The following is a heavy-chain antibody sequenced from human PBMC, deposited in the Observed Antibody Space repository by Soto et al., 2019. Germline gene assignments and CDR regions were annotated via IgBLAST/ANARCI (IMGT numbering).Heavy chain of an antibody. CDR3: ERQAGYSSGWYFCVY. J-gene: IGHJ4*02. CDR1: GGTFSSYA. CDR2: IIPIFGTA. Sequence: SVKVSCKASGGTFSSYAISWVRQAPGQGLEWMGGIIPIFGTANYAQKFQGRVTITADESTSTAYMELSSLRSEDTAVYYCERQAGYSSGWYFCVYWGQGPLVTVYS. V-gene: IGHV1-69*13. D-gene: IGHD6-19*01.